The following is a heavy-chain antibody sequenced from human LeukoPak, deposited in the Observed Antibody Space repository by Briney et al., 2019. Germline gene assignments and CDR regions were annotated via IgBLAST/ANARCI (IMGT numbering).Heavy chain of an antibody. CDR2: ISAYNGNT. D-gene: IGHD3-22*01. J-gene: IGHJ5*02. Sequence: GESLKISCKGSGYSFTSYWVGWVRQAPGQGLEWMGWISAYNGNTNYAQKLQGRVTMTTDTSTSTAYMELRSLRSDDTAVYYCARDPGVITPNWFDPWGQGPLVTVSS. CDR1: GYSFTSYW. V-gene: IGHV1-18*04. CDR3: ARDPGVITPNWFDP.